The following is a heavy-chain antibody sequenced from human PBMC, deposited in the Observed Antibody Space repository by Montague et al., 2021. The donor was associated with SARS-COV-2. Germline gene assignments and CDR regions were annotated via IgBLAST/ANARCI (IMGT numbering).Heavy chain of an antibody. CDR3: ARGGGDSADYYYYAMDV. D-gene: IGHD2-21*02. CDR2: IYNNGST. J-gene: IGHJ6*02. Sequence: SETLSLTCTVSGGSISSYYLSWIRQPPGKGLQWIGYIYNNGSTNCNTSLKSRVTLSIDTSKNQFSLKLTSVTAADTAVYYCARGGGDSADYYYYAMDVWGQGTTVTVSS. CDR1: GGSISSYY. V-gene: IGHV4-59*01.